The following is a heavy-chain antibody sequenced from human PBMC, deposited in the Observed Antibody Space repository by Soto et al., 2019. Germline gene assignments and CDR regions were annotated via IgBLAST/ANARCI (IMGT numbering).Heavy chain of an antibody. CDR1: GFTFSSYA. J-gene: IGHJ6*02. Sequence: GGSLRLSCAASGFTFSSYAMHWVRQAPGKGLEWVAVISYDGSNKYYADSVKGRFTISRDNSKNTLYLQMNSLRAEDTAVYYCARRRSGWTDYYYYYGMDVWGQGTTVTVSS. CDR3: ARRRSGWTDYYYYYGMDV. D-gene: IGHD6-19*01. V-gene: IGHV3-30-3*01. CDR2: ISYDGSNK.